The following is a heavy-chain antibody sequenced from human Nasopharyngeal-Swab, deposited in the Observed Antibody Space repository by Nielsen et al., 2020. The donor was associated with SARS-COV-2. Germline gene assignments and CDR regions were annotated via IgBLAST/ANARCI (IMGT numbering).Heavy chain of an antibody. D-gene: IGHD6-6*01. J-gene: IGHJ5*02. V-gene: IGHV3-30*03. CDR3: ARVSSSSTTNWFDP. Sequence: WIRQPQGKGLEWVAVISYDGSNKYYADSVKGRFTISRDNSKNTLYLQMNSLGAEDTAVYYCARVSSSSTTNWFDPWGQGTLVTVSS. CDR2: ISYDGSNK.